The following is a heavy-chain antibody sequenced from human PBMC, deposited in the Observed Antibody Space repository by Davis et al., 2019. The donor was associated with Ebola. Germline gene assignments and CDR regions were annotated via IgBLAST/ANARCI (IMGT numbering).Heavy chain of an antibody. CDR2: ISAYNGNT. J-gene: IGHJ4*02. CDR1: GYTFTSYY. D-gene: IGHD3-3*01. CDR3: ARLSYDFWSGYDY. V-gene: IGHV1-18*04. Sequence: ASVKVSCKASGYTFTSYYMHWVRQAPGQGLEWMGWISAYNGNTNYAQKLQGRVTMTTDTSTSTAYMELRSLRSDDTAVYYCARLSYDFWSGYDYWGQGTLVTVSS.